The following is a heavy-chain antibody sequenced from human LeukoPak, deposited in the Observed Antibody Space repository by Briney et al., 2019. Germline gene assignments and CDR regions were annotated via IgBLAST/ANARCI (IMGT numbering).Heavy chain of an antibody. CDR2: IRYDGSNK. CDR3: AKDFSHAAATNWFDP. J-gene: IGHJ5*02. CDR1: GFTFSSYG. V-gene: IGHV3-30*02. D-gene: IGHD2-2*01. Sequence: GGSLRLSCAASGFTFSSYGMHWVRQAPGKGLEWVAFIRYDGSNKYYADSVKGRFTISRDNSKNTLYLQMNSLRAEDTAVYYCAKDFSHAAATNWFDPWGQGTLVTVSS.